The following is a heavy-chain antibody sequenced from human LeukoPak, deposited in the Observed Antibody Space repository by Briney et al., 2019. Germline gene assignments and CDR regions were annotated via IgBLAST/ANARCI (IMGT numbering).Heavy chain of an antibody. Sequence: GGSLRLSCAASGFSFSKFTLHWVRQAPGKGPEWVAFIRGDGGEKLYADSVKGRFAISRDNSKNTLYLQMDSLRVEDAAIYYCAREANYYESSGYPRGGKGAFDIWGQGTMVTVSS. J-gene: IGHJ3*02. CDR2: IRGDGGEK. CDR3: AREANYYESSGYPRGGKGAFDI. CDR1: GFSFSKFT. D-gene: IGHD3-22*01. V-gene: IGHV3-30*01.